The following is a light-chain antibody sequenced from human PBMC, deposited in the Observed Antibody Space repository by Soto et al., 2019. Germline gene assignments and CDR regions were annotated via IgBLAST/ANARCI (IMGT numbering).Light chain of an antibody. J-gene: IGLJ1*01. Sequence: QSVLTQPASVSGSPGQSITISCTGTSSDVGGYNFVSWYQQHPGKAPKLMIYEVSNRPSGVSNRFSGSKSGNTASLTISGLQAEDEADYYCSSYTSSSSSTLYVFGTGTKLTVL. CDR1: SSDVGGYNF. CDR2: EVS. CDR3: SSYTSSSSSTLYV. V-gene: IGLV2-14*01.